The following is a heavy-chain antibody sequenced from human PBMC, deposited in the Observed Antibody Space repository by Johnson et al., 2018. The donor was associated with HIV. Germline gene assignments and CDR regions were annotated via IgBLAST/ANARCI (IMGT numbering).Heavy chain of an antibody. J-gene: IGHJ3*02. CDR3: ARVVAYDAFDI. CDR2: IKSKTDGGTP. CDR1: GFTFTNTW. D-gene: IGHD5-12*01. V-gene: IGHV3-15*01. Sequence: VQLVESGGGLVQPGGSLRLSCAASGFTFTNTWMSWVRQVPGKGLAWVGRIKSKTDGGTPDYAAPVKGRFTISRDNSKNTMYLQMNSLRAEDTAVYYCARVVAYDAFDIWGQGTLVTVSS.